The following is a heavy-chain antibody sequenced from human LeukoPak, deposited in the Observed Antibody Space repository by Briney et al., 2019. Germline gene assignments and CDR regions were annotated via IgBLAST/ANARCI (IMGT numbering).Heavy chain of an antibody. Sequence: GGSLRLSCAASGFTFSSYTMNWVRQGPGKGLEWVANLNQEGTEKYYEDSVKGRFTISRDNAKNSLDLQMNSVRAEDTAVYYCARGVYGSGPYYFDHWGQGTLVTVSS. V-gene: IGHV3-7*04. J-gene: IGHJ4*02. D-gene: IGHD3-10*01. CDR2: LNQEGTEK. CDR1: GFTFSSYT. CDR3: ARGVYGSGPYYFDH.